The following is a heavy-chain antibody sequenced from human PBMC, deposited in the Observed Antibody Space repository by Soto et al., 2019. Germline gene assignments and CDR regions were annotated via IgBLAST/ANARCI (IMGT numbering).Heavy chain of an antibody. Sequence: PGGSLRLSCAASGCPFSSYAMSWVRQAPGKGLEWVSAISTSGGSSYYADSVKGRFTISRDNSKNTLYLQMNSLRAEDTAVYYCAKDGGYSYGYSPRNYYGMDVWGQGTTVTVSS. J-gene: IGHJ6*02. D-gene: IGHD5-18*01. V-gene: IGHV3-23*01. CDR1: GCPFSSYA. CDR2: ISTSGGSS. CDR3: AKDGGYSYGYSPRNYYGMDV.